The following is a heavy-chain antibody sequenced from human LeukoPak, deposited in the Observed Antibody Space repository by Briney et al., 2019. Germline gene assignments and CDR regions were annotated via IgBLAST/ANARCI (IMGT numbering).Heavy chain of an antibody. Sequence: GASVKVSCKASGHTSTTYAIHWVRQAPGQGLEWMGWINTNTGNPTYAQGFTGRFVFSLDTSVSTAYLQISSLKAEDTAVYYCARDKATLDYWGQGTLVTVSS. J-gene: IGHJ4*02. CDR1: GHTSTTYA. D-gene: IGHD2-15*01. CDR2: INTNTGNP. CDR3: ARDKATLDY. V-gene: IGHV7-4-1*02.